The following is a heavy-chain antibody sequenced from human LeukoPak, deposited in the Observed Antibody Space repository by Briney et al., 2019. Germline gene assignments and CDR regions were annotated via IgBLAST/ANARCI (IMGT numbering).Heavy chain of an antibody. J-gene: IGHJ6*03. CDR3: ARGGSGYSSSWLPRRYMDV. CDR1: GGSFSGYY. CDR2: INHSGST. D-gene: IGHD6-13*01. Sequence: PSETLSLTCAVYGGSFSGYYWSWIRQPPGKGLESIGEINHSGSTNYNPSLKSRVTISVDTSKNQFSLKLSSVTAADTAVYYCARGGSGYSSSWLPRRYMDVWGKGTTVTVSS. V-gene: IGHV4-34*01.